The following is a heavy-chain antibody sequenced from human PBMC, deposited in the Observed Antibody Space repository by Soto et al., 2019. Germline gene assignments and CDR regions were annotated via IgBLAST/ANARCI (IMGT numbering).Heavy chain of an antibody. CDR3: ARVSCAYCTPNYCFDY. CDR1: GGSISSYY. CDR2: IYYSGST. Sequence: PSETLSLTCTVSGGSISSYYWSWIRQPPGKGLEWIGYIYYSGSTNYNPSLKSRVTISVDTSKNQFSLKLSSVTAADTAVYYCARVSCAYCTPNYCFDYWGQGPLVTVSS. D-gene: IGHD1-26*01. J-gene: IGHJ4*02. V-gene: IGHV4-59*01.